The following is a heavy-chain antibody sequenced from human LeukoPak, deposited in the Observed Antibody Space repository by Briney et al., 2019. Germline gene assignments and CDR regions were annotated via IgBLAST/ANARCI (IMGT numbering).Heavy chain of an antibody. Sequence: PSETLSLTCTVSGGSISSYYWSWIRQPPGKGLEWIGYIYYSGSTNYNPSLMSRVTISVDTSKNQFSLKLSSVTAADTAVYYCARAGWQEETFDYWGQGTLVTVSS. J-gene: IGHJ4*02. CDR3: ARAGWQEETFDY. V-gene: IGHV4-59*01. D-gene: IGHD5-24*01. CDR2: IYYSGST. CDR1: GGSISSYY.